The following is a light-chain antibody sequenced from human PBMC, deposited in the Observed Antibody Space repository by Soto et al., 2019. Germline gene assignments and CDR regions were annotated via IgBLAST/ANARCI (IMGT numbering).Light chain of an antibody. CDR3: SSYTRSNTGV. CDR1: SSDVGGYNY. Sequence: QSALTQPASVSGSPGQSITISCTGTSSDVGGYNYVSWYQQYPGKAPKLMIYEVSNRPSGVSNRFSGSKSGNTASLTISGLQAEDEADYYCSSYTRSNTGVFGGGTKLTVL. CDR2: EVS. J-gene: IGLJ3*02. V-gene: IGLV2-14*01.